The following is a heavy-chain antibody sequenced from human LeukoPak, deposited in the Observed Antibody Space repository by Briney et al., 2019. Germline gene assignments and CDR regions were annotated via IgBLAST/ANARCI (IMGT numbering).Heavy chain of an antibody. Sequence: GGSLRLSCAASGFTFSSYSMNWVRQAPGKGLEWVSSISSSSSYIYYAGSVKGRFTISRDNAKNSLYLQMNSLRAEDTAVYYCARDCSSTSCYLLFDYWGQGTLVTVST. CDR1: GFTFSSYS. CDR3: ARDCSSTSCYLLFDY. V-gene: IGHV3-21*01. CDR2: ISSSSSYI. D-gene: IGHD2-2*01. J-gene: IGHJ4*02.